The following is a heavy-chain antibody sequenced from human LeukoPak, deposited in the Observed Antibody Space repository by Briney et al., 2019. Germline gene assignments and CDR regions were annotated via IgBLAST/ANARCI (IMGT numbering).Heavy chain of an antibody. V-gene: IGHV3-30*01. J-gene: IGHJ4*02. CDR3: TRGQYYYHSGHYLGNFDY. Sequence: GGSLRLSCAASGFTFSSYEMNWVRQAPGKGLEWVALISYDGSNADYVDSVKGRFTISRDNSKNTLFLQMNSLRAEDTAVYYCTRGQYYYHSGHYLGNFDYWGPGTLVTVSS. CDR1: GFTFSSYE. CDR2: ISYDGSNA. D-gene: IGHD3-22*01.